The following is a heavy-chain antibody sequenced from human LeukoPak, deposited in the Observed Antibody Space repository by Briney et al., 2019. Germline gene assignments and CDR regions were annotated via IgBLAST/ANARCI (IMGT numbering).Heavy chain of an antibody. V-gene: IGHV1-69*13. Sequence: SVKVSCKASGGTFSSYAISWVRQAPGQGLEWMGGIFPIFGTANYAQKFQGRVTITADESTSTAYMELSSLRSEDTAVYYCARQDDSSGYYYDAFDIWGQGTMVTVSS. CDR3: ARQDDSSGYYYDAFDI. CDR1: GGTFSSYA. D-gene: IGHD3-22*01. J-gene: IGHJ3*02. CDR2: IFPIFGTA.